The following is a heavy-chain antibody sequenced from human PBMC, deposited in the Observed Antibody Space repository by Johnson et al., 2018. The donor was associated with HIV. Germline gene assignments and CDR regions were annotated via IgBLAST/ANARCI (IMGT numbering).Heavy chain of an antibody. D-gene: IGHD3-16*01. V-gene: IGHV3-7*02. CDR3: ARGALGDWVDAFDM. J-gene: IGHJ3*02. CDR1: GFTFSFYW. Sequence: VQLVESGGGLVQPGGSLRLSCGASGFTFSFYWMSWVRQAPGKGLEWVANIKQDGSEKYYVDSVKGRFTISRDNSKNTLYLQMNSLRAEDTAVFYCARGALGDWVDAFDMWGQGTMVTVSS. CDR2: IKQDGSEK.